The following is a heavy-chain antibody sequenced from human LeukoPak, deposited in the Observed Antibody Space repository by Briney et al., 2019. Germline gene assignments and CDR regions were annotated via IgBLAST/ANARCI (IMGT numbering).Heavy chain of an antibody. D-gene: IGHD3-22*01. CDR1: GGSISSSSYY. CDR2: IYYSGST. Sequence: SETLSLTCTVSGGSISSSSYYWGWIRQPPGKGLEWIGSIYYSGSTYYSPSLKSRVTISVDTSKNQFSLKLSSVTAADTAVYYCASLSSGYYLYAFDIWGQGTMVTVSS. J-gene: IGHJ3*02. CDR3: ASLSSGYYLYAFDI. V-gene: IGHV4-39*01.